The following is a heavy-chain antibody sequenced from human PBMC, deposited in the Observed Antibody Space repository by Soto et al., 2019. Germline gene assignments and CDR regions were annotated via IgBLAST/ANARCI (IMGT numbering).Heavy chain of an antibody. Sequence: SETLSLTCTVSGGSISPYDWNWIRQPPGKGLEWIAYVHYSGTTSYNPSLKSRVTISLDTSNNQFSLTLSSVTAADTAVYYCARRWSGTDYWGQGTVVTVSS. D-gene: IGHD3-10*01. CDR1: GGSISPYD. CDR2: VHYSGTT. V-gene: IGHV4-59*01. J-gene: IGHJ4*02. CDR3: ARRWSGTDY.